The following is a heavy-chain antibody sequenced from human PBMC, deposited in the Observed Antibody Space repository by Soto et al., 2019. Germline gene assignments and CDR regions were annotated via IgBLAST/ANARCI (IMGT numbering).Heavy chain of an antibody. Sequence: GSLRLSCAASGFTFSDHYMDWVRQAPGKGLEWVGRVKNRANSYITEYAASVKGRFTVSRDDSKNIVYLQMNNLKTEDTGVYYCTTDSRTTLPEIRFDYWGHGTQVTVSS. J-gene: IGHJ4*01. CDR2: VKNRANSYIT. D-gene: IGHD1-26*01. V-gene: IGHV3-72*01. CDR3: TTDSRTTLPEIRFDY. CDR1: GFTFSDHY.